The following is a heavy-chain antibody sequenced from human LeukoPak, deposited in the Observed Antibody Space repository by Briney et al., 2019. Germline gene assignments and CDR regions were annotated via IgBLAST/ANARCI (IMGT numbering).Heavy chain of an antibody. D-gene: IGHD3-22*01. CDR1: GFTFSDYN. Sequence: PGGSLRLSCAASGFTFSDYNMNWVRQAPGKGPEWVSFISGRSTSIYYADSVKGRFTISRDSTKNLLFLQMNSLRAEDTAVYYCARDAIFSDNSDYYYDYWGQGTLVTVSS. CDR3: ARDAIFSDNSDYYYDY. V-gene: IGHV3-48*01. J-gene: IGHJ4*02. CDR2: ISGRSTSI.